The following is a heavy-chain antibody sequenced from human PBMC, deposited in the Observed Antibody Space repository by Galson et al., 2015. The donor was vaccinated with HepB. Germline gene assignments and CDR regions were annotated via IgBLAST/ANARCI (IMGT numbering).Heavy chain of an antibody. J-gene: IGHJ4*02. CDR3: AREYDFWSGYYKGGGFDY. CDR2: ISSSGSTI. Sequence: SLRLSCAASGFTFSDYYMSWIRQAPGKGLEWVSYISSSGSTIYYADSVKGRFTISRDNAKNSLYLQMNSLRAEDTAVYYCAREYDFWSGYYKGGGFDYWGQGTLVTVSS. V-gene: IGHV3-11*01. CDR1: GFTFSDYY. D-gene: IGHD3-3*01.